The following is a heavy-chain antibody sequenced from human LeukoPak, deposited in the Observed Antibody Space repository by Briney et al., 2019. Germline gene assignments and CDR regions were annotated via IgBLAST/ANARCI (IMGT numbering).Heavy chain of an antibody. CDR2: ISYGGAT. D-gene: IGHD1-26*01. CDR3: ARHGGTLDYFDS. Sequence: SETPSLTCSVSNGSISTYYWSWIRQSPGKGLEWIGYISYGGATTYNPSLKRRVTISVGSPKNHFSLRLTSLTAADTALYYCARHGGTLDYFDSWGPGSLVTVSS. J-gene: IGHJ4*02. CDR1: NGSISTYY. V-gene: IGHV4-59*08.